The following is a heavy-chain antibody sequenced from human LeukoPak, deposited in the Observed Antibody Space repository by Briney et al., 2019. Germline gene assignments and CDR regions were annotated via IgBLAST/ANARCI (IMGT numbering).Heavy chain of an antibody. Sequence: GGSLRLSCAASGFTFSSYWMHWVRQAPGKGLVWVSRINSDGSSTSYADSVKGRFTISRDNAKNTLYLQMNSLRAEDTAVYYCAGEAFRGIRTFDYWGQGTLVTVSS. D-gene: IGHD3-10*01. CDR2: INSDGSST. J-gene: IGHJ4*02. V-gene: IGHV3-74*01. CDR1: GFTFSSYW. CDR3: AGEAFRGIRTFDY.